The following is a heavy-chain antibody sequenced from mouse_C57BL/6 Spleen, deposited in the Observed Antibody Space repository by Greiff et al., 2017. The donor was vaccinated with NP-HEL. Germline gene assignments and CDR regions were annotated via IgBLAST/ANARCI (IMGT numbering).Heavy chain of an antibody. CDR2: IDPEDDET. D-gene: IGHD1-1*01. J-gene: IGHJ4*01. CDR1: GFNIKDYY. Sequence: VQLQQSGAELVKPGASVKLSCTASGFNIKDYYMHWVKQRTEQGLEWIGRIDPEDDETKYAPKFQGKATITADTSSNTAYLQLSSLTSEDTAVYYCARNIGDYGSSYYAMDYWGQGTSVTVSS. CDR3: ARNIGDYGSSYYAMDY. V-gene: IGHV14-2*01.